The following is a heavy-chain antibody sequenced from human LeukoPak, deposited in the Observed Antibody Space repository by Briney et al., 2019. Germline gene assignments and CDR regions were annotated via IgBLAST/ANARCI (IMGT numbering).Heavy chain of an antibody. Sequence: PGGSLRLSCAASGFTFRNYEMIWVRQAPGKGLEWVSYISSGGDSIHYADSVKGRFTISRDNAMNSLYLQMNSLRAEDTAVYYCVRDGGTRLKYSYGYGDYWGQGTLVTVSS. CDR1: GFTFRNYE. CDR3: VRDGGTRLKYSYGYGDY. V-gene: IGHV3-48*03. CDR2: ISSGGDSI. J-gene: IGHJ4*02. D-gene: IGHD5-18*01.